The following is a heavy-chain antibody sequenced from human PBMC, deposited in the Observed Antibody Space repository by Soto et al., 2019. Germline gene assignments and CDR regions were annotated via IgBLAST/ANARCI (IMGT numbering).Heavy chain of an antibody. V-gene: IGHV4-31*03. D-gene: IGHD2-15*01. CDR3: ARWMNNDSVVNWFDP. CDR1: GGSISSGGYY. CDR2: IYYTGIT. J-gene: IGHJ5*02. Sequence: PSETLSLTCTVSGGSISSGGYYWNWIRQHPGKGLEWIGYIYYTGITYYNPSLKSRLTISADTSKNQFSLKLSSVTAADTAVYYCARWMNNDSVVNWFDPWGQGTLVTVSS.